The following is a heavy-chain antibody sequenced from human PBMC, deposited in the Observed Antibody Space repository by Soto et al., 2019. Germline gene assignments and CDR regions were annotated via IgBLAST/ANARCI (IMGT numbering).Heavy chain of an antibody. D-gene: IGHD3-10*01. Sequence: PGGSLRLSCAASGFTFINAWIIFVRHSPVKWLEWVVRIKSKTDGGTTDYAAPVKGRFTISRDDSKNTLYLQMNSLKTEDTAVYYCTTDKLLWFGEFLAAFDIWGQGTMVTVS. V-gene: IGHV3-15*01. CDR3: TTDKLLWFGEFLAAFDI. CDR2: IKSKTDGGTT. J-gene: IGHJ3*02. CDR1: GFTFINAW.